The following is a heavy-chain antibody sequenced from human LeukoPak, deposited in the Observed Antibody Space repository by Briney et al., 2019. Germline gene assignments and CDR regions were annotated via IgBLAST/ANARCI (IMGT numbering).Heavy chain of an antibody. CDR3: VQTTGWPGFDY. J-gene: IGHJ4*02. Sequence: SETLSLTCTTSGVSIIRFYWSWVRQPPGKGLEWIGNIYSGVPTYFNPSLKSRVIISVDTSKNQFSLNLTSVTAADTAMYYCVQTTGWPGFDYWGQGILVTVSS. D-gene: IGHD1-1*01. V-gene: IGHV4-4*09. CDR2: IYSGVPT. CDR1: GVSIIRFY.